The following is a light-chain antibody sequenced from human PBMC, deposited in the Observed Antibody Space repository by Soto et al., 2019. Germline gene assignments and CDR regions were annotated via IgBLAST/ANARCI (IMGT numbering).Light chain of an antibody. CDR1: SGHSNYA. CDR3: QTWVTGTYVV. Sequence: QLVLTQSPSAFASLGASVKLTCTLSSGHSNYAIAWHQQQPEKGPRYLMKLNSDGSHSKGDGIPDRFSGSSSGAERYLTISSLQSEDEADYYCQTWVTGTYVVFGGGTKLTVL. V-gene: IGLV4-69*01. CDR2: LNSDGSH. J-gene: IGLJ2*01.